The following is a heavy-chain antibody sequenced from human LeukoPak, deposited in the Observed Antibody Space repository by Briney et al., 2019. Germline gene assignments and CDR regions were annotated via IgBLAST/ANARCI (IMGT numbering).Heavy chain of an antibody. Sequence: GGSLRLSCAASGFTFSSYAMSWVRQAPGKGLERVSAISGSGGSTYYADSVKGRFTISRDNSKNTLYLQMNSLRAEDTAVYYCAKRRNRDDAFDIWGQGTMVTVSS. CDR2: ISGSGGST. D-gene: IGHD1-14*01. V-gene: IGHV3-23*01. CDR3: AKRRNRDDAFDI. J-gene: IGHJ3*02. CDR1: GFTFSSYA.